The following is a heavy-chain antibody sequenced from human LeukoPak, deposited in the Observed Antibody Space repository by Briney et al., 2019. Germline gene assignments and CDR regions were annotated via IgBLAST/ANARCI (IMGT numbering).Heavy chain of an antibody. CDR1: GGSFSGYY. Sequence: PSETLSLTCAVYGGSFSGYYWSWIRQPPGRGLEWIGTVFYTGSTNYNPSLKSRITISIDTSKNQFSLKVLSVTAADTAVYYCARVDFLPHYLDYWGQGVLVTVSS. V-gene: IGHV4-34*12. J-gene: IGHJ4*02. CDR2: VFYTGST. D-gene: IGHD3/OR15-3a*01. CDR3: ARVDFLPHYLDY.